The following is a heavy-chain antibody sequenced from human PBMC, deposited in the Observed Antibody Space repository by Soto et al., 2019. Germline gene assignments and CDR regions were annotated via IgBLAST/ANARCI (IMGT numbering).Heavy chain of an antibody. V-gene: IGHV3-33*01. CDR2: IWYDGSNK. Sequence: GESLKISCAASGFTFSSYGMHWVRQAPGKGLEWVAVIWYDGSNKYYADSVKGRFTISRDNSKNTLYLQMNSLRAEDTAVYYCAREGEIGSGSLSPPYYFDYWGQGTLVTVSS. J-gene: IGHJ4*02. D-gene: IGHD3-10*01. CDR3: AREGEIGSGSLSPPYYFDY. CDR1: GFTFSSYG.